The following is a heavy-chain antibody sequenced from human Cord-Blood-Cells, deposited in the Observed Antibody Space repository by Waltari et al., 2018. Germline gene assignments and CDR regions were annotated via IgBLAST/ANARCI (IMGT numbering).Heavy chain of an antibody. D-gene: IGHD2-2*01. CDR1: GYSISSGYY. Sequence: QVQLQESGPGLVKPSETLSLTCTVSGYSISSGYYWGWIRQPPGKGLEWIGSIYHSGSTYYNPSLKSRVTISVDTSKNQFSLKLSSVTAADTAVYYCASGEVVPANYWFDPWGQGTLVTVSS. CDR2: IYHSGST. V-gene: IGHV4-38-2*02. J-gene: IGHJ5*02. CDR3: ASGEVVPANYWFDP.